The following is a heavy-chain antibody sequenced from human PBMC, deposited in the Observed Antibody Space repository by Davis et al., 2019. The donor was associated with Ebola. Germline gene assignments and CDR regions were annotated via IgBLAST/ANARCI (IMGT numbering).Heavy chain of an antibody. V-gene: IGHV3-53*04. CDR3: ARGGVTMVRGVMDYYYYYGMDV. CDR2: IYSDGST. CDR1: GFTVSSNY. J-gene: IGHJ6*02. D-gene: IGHD3-10*01. Sequence: GESLKISCAASGFTVSSNYMSWVRQAPGKGLEWVSVIYSDGSTYYADSVKGRFTISRHNSKNTLYLQMNSLRAEDTAVYYCARGGVTMVRGVMDYYYYYGMDVWGQGTTVTVSS.